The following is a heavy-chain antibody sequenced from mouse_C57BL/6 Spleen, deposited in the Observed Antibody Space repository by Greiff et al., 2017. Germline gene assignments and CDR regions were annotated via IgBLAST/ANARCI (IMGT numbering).Heavy chain of an antibody. V-gene: IGHV3-6*01. CDR1: GYSITSGYY. Sequence: EVQLKESGPGLVKPSQSLSLTCSVTGYSITSGYYWNRIRQFPGNKLEWMGYISYDGSNNYNPSLKNRISITRDTSKNQFFLKLNSVTTEDTATYYCARDLSSYYFDYWGQGTTLTVSS. CDR3: ARDLSSYYFDY. D-gene: IGHD1-1*01. CDR2: ISYDGSN. J-gene: IGHJ2*01.